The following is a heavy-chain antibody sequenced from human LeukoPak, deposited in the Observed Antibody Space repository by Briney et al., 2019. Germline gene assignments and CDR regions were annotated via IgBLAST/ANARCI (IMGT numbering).Heavy chain of an antibody. Sequence: GGSPRLSCAASGFTFSDYSMNWVRRAPGRGLEWISYIGLASGFVSYADSVKGRFSISSDTARNSVYLQMSSLRAEDTAVCYCARDHNWAFDSWGQGTLVTVSS. V-gene: IGHV3-21*05. CDR1: GFTFSDYS. D-gene: IGHD1-20*01. CDR2: IGLASGFV. J-gene: IGHJ4*02. CDR3: ARDHNWAFDS.